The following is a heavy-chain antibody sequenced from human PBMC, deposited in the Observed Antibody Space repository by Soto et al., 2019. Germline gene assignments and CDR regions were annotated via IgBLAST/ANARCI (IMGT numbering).Heavy chain of an antibody. V-gene: IGHV3-23*01. Sequence: EVQLLESGGGMVEPRGSLKLSCAASGFSFGTYVMNWVRQAPGKGLEWVSGISGSGGRVYSADSVKGRFTISRDNSRNTLYLQMNSLRAEDTAIYYCAMTRLCDTGTNDYHRDALDIWGQGTQVIVSS. CDR3: AMTRLCDTGTNDYHRDALDI. J-gene: IGHJ3*02. CDR1: GFSFGTYV. CDR2: ISGSGGRV. D-gene: IGHD1-1*01.